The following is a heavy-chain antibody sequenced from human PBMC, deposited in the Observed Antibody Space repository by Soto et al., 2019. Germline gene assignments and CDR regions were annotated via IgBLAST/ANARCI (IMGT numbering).Heavy chain of an antibody. CDR3: ASAYYYDSSGYSPGGY. Sequence: GSLRLSCAASGLTFSSYWMSWVRQAPGKGLEWVANIKQDGSQKYYVDSVKGRFTISRDNAKNSLYLQMNSLRVEDTAVYYCASAYYYDSSGYSPGGYWGQGTLVTVSS. CDR1: GLTFSSYW. CDR2: IKQDGSQK. J-gene: IGHJ4*02. V-gene: IGHV3-7*01. D-gene: IGHD3-22*01.